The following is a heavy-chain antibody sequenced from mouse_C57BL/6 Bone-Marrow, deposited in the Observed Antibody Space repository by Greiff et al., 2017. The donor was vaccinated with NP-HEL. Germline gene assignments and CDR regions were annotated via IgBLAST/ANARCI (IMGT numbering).Heavy chain of an antibody. CDR3: TRAIATVVATERYYFDY. CDR1: GYTFTNYW. CDR2: IYPENSDT. D-gene: IGHD1-1*01. Sequence: EVQLQQSGPVLARPGASVKMSCKTSGYTFTNYWMHWVKQRPGKGLEWIGAIYPENSDTSYNQKFKGKAKLTAVTSASTAYMELSSLTKEDSAVYYGTRAIATVVATERYYFDYWGQGTTLTVSS. J-gene: IGHJ2*01. V-gene: IGHV1-5*01.